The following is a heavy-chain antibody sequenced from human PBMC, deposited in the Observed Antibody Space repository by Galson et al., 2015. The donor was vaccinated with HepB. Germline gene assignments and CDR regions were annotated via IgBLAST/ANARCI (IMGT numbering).Heavy chain of an antibody. V-gene: IGHV1-3*01. CDR3: ARGYCSGGSCYHFDY. J-gene: IGHJ4*02. D-gene: IGHD2-15*01. CDR2: INAGNGNT. Sequence: SVKVSCKASGYTFTSYAMHWVRQAPGQRLEWMGWINAGNGNTYSQKFQGRVTITRDTSASTAYMELSSLRSEDTAVYYCARGYCSGGSCYHFDYWGQGTPVTVSS. CDR1: GYTFTSYA.